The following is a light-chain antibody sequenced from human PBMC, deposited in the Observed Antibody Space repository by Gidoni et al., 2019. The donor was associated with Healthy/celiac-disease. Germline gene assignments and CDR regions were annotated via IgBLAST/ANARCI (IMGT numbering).Light chain of an antibody. CDR1: QSISSY. CDR3: QQSYSTLVT. J-gene: IGKJ5*01. CDR2: AAS. V-gene: IGKV1-39*01. Sequence: DIQMTQSPSSLSASVGDRVTITCRASQSISSYLNWYQQKPGKAPKLLIYAASSLQSGVPSRVSGSGSGTDFTLTISSLQPEDFATYYCQQSYSTLVTFGQGTRLEIK.